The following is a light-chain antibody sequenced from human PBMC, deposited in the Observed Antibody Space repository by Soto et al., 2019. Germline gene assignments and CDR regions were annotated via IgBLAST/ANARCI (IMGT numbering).Light chain of an antibody. V-gene: IGKV1-39*01. CDR1: RNIWNY. J-gene: IGKJ1*01. CDR2: ADS. Sequence: DIQMTQSPSSLSASVGDRVTITCRASRNIWNYLNWYQQKPGEAPKLLISADSTLESGVPSRFSGSGSGTDFSLTISSLQAEDFATYYCQQSYSTPAWTFGQGTKVEIK. CDR3: QQSYSTPAWT.